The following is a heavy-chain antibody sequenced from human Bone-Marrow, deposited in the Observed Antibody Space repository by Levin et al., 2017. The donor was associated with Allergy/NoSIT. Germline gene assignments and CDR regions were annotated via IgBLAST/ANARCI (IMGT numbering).Heavy chain of an antibody. V-gene: IGHV1-18*01. D-gene: IGHD6-13*01. J-gene: IGHJ5*02. CDR3: ARDLRADSRTWYSVGWFDP. CDR1: GDAFTSYG. Sequence: GESLKISCKASGDAFTSYGISWVRQAPGQGLEWMGWISAYNGNTNYAQKFQGRVTMTTDTSTNMELRGLRSDDTAIYYCARDLRADSRTWYSVGWFDPWGQGTLVTVSS. CDR2: ISAYNGNT.